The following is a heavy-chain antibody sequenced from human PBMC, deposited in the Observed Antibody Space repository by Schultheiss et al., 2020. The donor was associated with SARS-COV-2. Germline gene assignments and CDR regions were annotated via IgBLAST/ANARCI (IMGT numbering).Heavy chain of an antibody. V-gene: IGHV4-39*01. Sequence: SETLSLTCTVSGGYISSSSYYWGWIRQPPGKGLEWIGSIYYSGSTYYNPSLKSRVTISVDTSKNQFSLKLSSVTAADTAVYYCARRVVVPAATIDIWGQGTMVTVSS. CDR2: IYYSGST. D-gene: IGHD2-2*01. CDR1: GGYISSSSYY. J-gene: IGHJ3*02. CDR3: ARRVVVPAATIDI.